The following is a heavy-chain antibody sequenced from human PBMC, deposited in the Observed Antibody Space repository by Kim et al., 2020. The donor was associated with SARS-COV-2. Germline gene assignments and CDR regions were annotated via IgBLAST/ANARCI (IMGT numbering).Heavy chain of an antibody. Sequence: GGSLRLSCATSGFIFERFAVHWVRQPPGKGLEWVSRLRLDSDKTDYAHSVKGRFTVSRDKAKDTLYLQMDSESIEGTAFYYCTRDIGPGGADYWGQGTLVTVSS. CDR1: GFIFERFA. CDR3: TRDIGPGGADY. J-gene: IGHJ4*02. CDR2: LRLDSDKT. D-gene: IGHD3-10*01. V-gene: IGHV3-9*01.